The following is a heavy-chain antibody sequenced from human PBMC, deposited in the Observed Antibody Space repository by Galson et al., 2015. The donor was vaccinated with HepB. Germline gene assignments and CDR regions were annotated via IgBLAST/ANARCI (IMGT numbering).Heavy chain of an antibody. D-gene: IGHD3-9*01. CDR1: GGTFSNYI. J-gene: IGHJ6*02. V-gene: IGHV1-69*02. CDR2: IIPLLDIA. CDR3: ATSRPVYDILTGLV. Sequence: SVKVSCKASGGTFSNYIINWVRQAPGQGLEWMGRIIPLLDIANYTQKFQGRVTITADKSTSTAYMELSSLRSEDTAVYYCATSRPVYDILTGLVWGQETTVTVSS.